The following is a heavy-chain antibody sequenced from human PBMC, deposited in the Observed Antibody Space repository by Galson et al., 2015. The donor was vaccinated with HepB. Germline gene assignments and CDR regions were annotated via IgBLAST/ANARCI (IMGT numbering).Heavy chain of an antibody. D-gene: IGHD3-16*01. CDR3: ARDLLGAPALYYYDMDV. CDR2: IKQDGSET. J-gene: IGHJ6*02. Sequence: SLRLSCAASGFKFSSYWMSWVRQAPGKGLEWVANIKQDGSETYYVDSLKGRFTISRDNAKKSLYLQMNSLRGEDTAVYYCARDLLGAPALYYYDMDVWGQGTTVTVSS. CDR1: GFKFSSYW. V-gene: IGHV3-7*03.